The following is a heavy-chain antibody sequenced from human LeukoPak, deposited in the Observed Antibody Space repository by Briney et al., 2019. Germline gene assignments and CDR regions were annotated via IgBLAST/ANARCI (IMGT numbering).Heavy chain of an antibody. J-gene: IGHJ4*02. CDR2: ISYDGSNK. D-gene: IGHD3-10*01. V-gene: IGHV3-30-3*01. CDR3: ARDRDYYGSGKIFDY. CDR1: GSTFSSYA. Sequence: PGGSLRLSCAASGSTFSSYAMHWVRQAPGKGLEWVAVISYDGSNKYYADSVKGRFTISRDNSKNTLYLQMNSLRAEDTAVYYCARDRDYYGSGKIFDYWGQGTLVTVSS.